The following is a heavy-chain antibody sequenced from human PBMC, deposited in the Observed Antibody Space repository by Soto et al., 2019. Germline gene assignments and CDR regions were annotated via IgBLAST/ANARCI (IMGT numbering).Heavy chain of an antibody. D-gene: IGHD6-19*01. J-gene: IGHJ3*02. CDR2: IIPILGIA. CDR1: GGTFSSYT. Sequence: QVQMVQSGAEVKKPGSSVKVSCKASGGTFSSYTISWVRQAPGQGLEWMGRIIPILGIANYAQKFQGRVTITADKTTSTDYMELSSLRSEDTAVYYCANLAVADVAFDIWCQGTMVTVSS. V-gene: IGHV1-69*02. CDR3: ANLAVADVAFDI.